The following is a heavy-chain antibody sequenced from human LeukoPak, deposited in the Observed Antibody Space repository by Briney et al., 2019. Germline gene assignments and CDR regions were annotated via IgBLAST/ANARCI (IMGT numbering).Heavy chain of an antibody. CDR2: VSTESGGT. V-gene: IGHV1-2*02. CDR1: RYTFTGYY. Sequence: ASVKVSCKASRYTFTGYYIHGVRQAPGQGRECVGWVSTESGGTEYAPKFQRRVTITRDTSISTDYMDLSSLRSDHTAVYFCARGDYSINLPAFDIWGQGTMVTVPS. CDR3: ARGDYSINLPAFDI. J-gene: IGHJ3*02. D-gene: IGHD6-13*01.